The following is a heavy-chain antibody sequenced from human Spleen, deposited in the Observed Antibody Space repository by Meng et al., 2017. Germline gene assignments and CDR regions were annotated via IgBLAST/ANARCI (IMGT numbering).Heavy chain of an antibody. J-gene: IGHJ4*02. D-gene: IGHD4-11*01. V-gene: IGHV4-34*01. CDR2: INHSGRT. CDR3: ARGPTTMAHDFDY. CDR1: GGSFIDYS. Sequence: QWHLEQWGTGILNPWETRSLSSLVSGGSFIDYSWSWTRQPPGKGLEWIGEINHSGRTNYNPSLESRATISVDTSQNNLSLKLSSVTAADSAVYYCARGPTTMAHDFDYWGQGTLVTVSS.